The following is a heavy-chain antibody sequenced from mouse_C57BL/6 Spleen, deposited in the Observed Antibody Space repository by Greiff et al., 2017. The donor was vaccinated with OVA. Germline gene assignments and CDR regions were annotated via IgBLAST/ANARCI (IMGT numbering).Heavy chain of an antibody. V-gene: IGHV1-50*01. CDR3: ARGDGLY. CDR2: IDPSDSYT. J-gene: IGHJ2*01. CDR1: GYTFTSYW. D-gene: IGHD2-3*01. Sequence: VQLQQPGAELVKPGASVKLSCKASGYTFTSYWMQWVKQRPGQGLEWIGEIDPSDSYTNYNQKFKGKATLTVDTASSTAYMQRSSLTSEDSAVYYCARGDGLYWGQGTTLTVSS.